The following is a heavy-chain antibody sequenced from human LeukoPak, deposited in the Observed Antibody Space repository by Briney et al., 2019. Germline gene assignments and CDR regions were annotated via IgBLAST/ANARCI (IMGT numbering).Heavy chain of an antibody. J-gene: IGHJ3*02. CDR1: GFTFSGSA. Sequence: EGSLRLSCAASGFTFSGSAMHWFRQASGKGLEWVGRIRSKANSYATAYAASVKGRFTISRDDSKNTAYLQMNSLKTEDTAVYYCTLTRTDFWSGYSAGDAFDIWGQGTMVTVSS. V-gene: IGHV3-73*01. CDR2: IRSKANSYAT. D-gene: IGHD3-3*01. CDR3: TLTRTDFWSGYSAGDAFDI.